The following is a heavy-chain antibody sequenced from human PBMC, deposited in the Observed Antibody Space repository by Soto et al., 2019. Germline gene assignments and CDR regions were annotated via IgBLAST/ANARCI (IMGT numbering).Heavy chain of an antibody. CDR3: ARDKSNWNDAGDY. Sequence: EVQLVESGGGLVQPGGSLRLSCAASGFTFSSYWMHWVRQVPGKGLLWVSRIYGDGSTTNYADSVKGRFTISRDNAKNTLYLQMNSLRADDTAVYYCARDKSNWNDAGDYWGQGTLVTVSS. D-gene: IGHD1-20*01. J-gene: IGHJ4*02. CDR1: GFTFSSYW. CDR2: IYGDGSTT. V-gene: IGHV3-74*01.